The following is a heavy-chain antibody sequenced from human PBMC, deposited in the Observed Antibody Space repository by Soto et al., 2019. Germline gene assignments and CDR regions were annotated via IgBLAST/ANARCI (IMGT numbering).Heavy chain of an antibody. J-gene: IGHJ4*02. CDR1: GDTFNSYG. V-gene: IGHV1-18*01. D-gene: IGHD3-22*01. Sequence: KVSCEASGDTFNSYGISWVRQAPGQGLEWMGWISAYNGNTNYAQKLQGRVTMTTDTSTSTAYMELRSLRSDDTAVYYCARARRLLPDYWGQGTLVTVSS. CDR3: ARARRLLPDY. CDR2: ISAYNGNT.